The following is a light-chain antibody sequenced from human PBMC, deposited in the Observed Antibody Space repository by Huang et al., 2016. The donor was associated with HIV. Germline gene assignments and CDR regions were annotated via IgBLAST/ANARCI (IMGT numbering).Light chain of an antibody. V-gene: IGKV1-39*01. CDR1: QSISSY. Sequence: DIQMTQFSSSLSVSVGDRVTITCRASQSISSYLNWYQQKPGKAPNLLIYAASNLQSGVPARFIGSGSGTDFTLTISSLQPEDFATYYCQQSYSTPITFGQGTRLEIK. J-gene: IGKJ5*01. CDR3: QQSYSTPIT. CDR2: AAS.